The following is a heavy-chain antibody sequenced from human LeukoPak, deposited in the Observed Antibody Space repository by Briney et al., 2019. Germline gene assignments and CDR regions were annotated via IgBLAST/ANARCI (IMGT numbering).Heavy chain of an antibody. CDR1: GFTFSSYG. Sequence: GGSLRLSCAASGFTFSSYGMNWVRQAPGKGLEWVSGISGSGAGTFGTTSYAGSVKGRFTISRDNSKNTLYLQMNSLRAKDTAIYYCAKDVVYCSSTSCPNPYYYYYGMDVWGQGTTVTVSS. CDR3: AKDVVYCSSTSCPNPYYYYYGMDV. D-gene: IGHD2-2*01. V-gene: IGHV3-23*01. CDR2: ISGSGAGTFGTT. J-gene: IGHJ6*02.